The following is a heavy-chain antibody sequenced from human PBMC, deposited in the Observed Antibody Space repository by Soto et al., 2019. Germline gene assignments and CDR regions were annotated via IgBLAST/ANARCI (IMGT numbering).Heavy chain of an antibody. CDR2: ISSNGGST. CDR3: ARDRTPYCGGDCYSYYFDY. V-gene: IGHV3-64*01. D-gene: IGHD2-21*01. Sequence: GGSLRLSCAASGFTFSSYAMHWVRQAPGKGLEYVSAISSNGGSTYYANSVKGRFTISRDNSKNTLYLQMGSLRAEDMAVYYCARDRTPYCGGDCYSYYFDYWGQGTLVTVSS. J-gene: IGHJ4*02. CDR1: GFTFSSYA.